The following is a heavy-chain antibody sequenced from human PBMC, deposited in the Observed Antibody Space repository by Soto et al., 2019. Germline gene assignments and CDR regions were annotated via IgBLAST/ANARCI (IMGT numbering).Heavy chain of an antibody. V-gene: IGHV4-38-2*01. J-gene: IGHJ3*02. D-gene: IGHD3-22*01. CDR1: GYPISNVYY. CDR3: ARYSDASGFAAFDI. Sequence: KASETLSLTCAVSGYPISNVYYWGWIWQPPGKGLEWIGSVHHTGSPYYNPSLKSRVTISLDTSKNQFSLKLNSVTASDTAVYYCARYSDASGFAAFDIWGQGTMVTVSS. CDR2: VHHTGSP.